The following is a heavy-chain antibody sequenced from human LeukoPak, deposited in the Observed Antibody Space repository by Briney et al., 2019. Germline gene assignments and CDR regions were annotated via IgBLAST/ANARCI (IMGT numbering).Heavy chain of an antibody. Sequence: GASVKVSCKASGYTFTGYYMHWVRQAPGQGLEWMGWINPNSGGTNYAQKFQGRVTMTRDTSTSTAYMELRSLRSDDTAVYYCARGYSSSWDYWGQGTLVTVSS. CDR1: GYTFTGYY. D-gene: IGHD6-13*01. CDR3: ARGYSSSWDY. J-gene: IGHJ4*02. V-gene: IGHV1-2*02. CDR2: INPNSGGT.